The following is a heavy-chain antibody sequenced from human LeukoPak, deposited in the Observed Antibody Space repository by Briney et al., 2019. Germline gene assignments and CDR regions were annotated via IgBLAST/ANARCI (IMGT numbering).Heavy chain of an antibody. CDR3: IAAMAPFDY. CDR2: IYYSGST. CDR1: GGSISIDY. V-gene: IGHV4-59*04. J-gene: IGHJ4*02. D-gene: IGHD5-18*01. Sequence: PSETLSLTCSVSGGSISIDYWSWIRQPPGKGLEWIGSIYYSGSTYYNPSLKSRVTISVDTSKNQFSLKLSSVTAADTAVYYCIAAMAPFDYWGQGTLVTVSS.